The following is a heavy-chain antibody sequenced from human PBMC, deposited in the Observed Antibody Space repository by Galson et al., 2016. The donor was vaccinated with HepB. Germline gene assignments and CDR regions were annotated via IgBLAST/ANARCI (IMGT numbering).Heavy chain of an antibody. J-gene: IGHJ4*02. Sequence: SETLSLTCAASGASISPANWWSWVRQPPGKGLEWIGEIYHSGSTNYSPSLQSRVTISVDKSKNQISLTLGSVTAADTAVYYCARGGLIWYQNCFDLWGQGTLVTVSS. V-gene: IGHV4-4*02. CDR3: ARGGLIWYQNCFDL. CDR1: GASISPANW. CDR2: IYHSGST. D-gene: IGHD2-8*01.